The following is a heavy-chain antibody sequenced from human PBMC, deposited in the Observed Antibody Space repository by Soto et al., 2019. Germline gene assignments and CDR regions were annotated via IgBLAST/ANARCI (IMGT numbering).Heavy chain of an antibody. CDR3: ARDGCLNCSSPNFQH. Sequence: ASVKVSFKASGYTFTSYGISWVRQAPGEGLEWMGWISAYNGNTNYAQKLQGRVTMTTDTSTSTAYMGLRSLRSDDTAVYYCARDGCLNCSSPNFQHWGKGTLLTVYS. CDR2: ISAYNGNT. CDR1: GYTFTSYG. D-gene: IGHD2-2*01. J-gene: IGHJ1*01. V-gene: IGHV1-18*01.